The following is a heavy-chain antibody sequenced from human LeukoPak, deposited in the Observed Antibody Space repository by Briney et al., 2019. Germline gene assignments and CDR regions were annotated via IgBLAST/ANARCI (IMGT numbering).Heavy chain of an antibody. D-gene: IGHD3-3*01. CDR1: GFTFSRYW. CDR3: AKGGGYDFWSGYYLDY. V-gene: IGHV3-74*01. J-gene: IGHJ4*02. Sequence: GGSLRLSCAASGFTFSRYWMHWVRQAPGKGLVWVSRINSDGSSTSYADSVKGRFTISRDNAKNTLYLQMNSLRAEDTAVYYCAKGGGYDFWSGYYLDYWGQGTLVTVSS. CDR2: INSDGSST.